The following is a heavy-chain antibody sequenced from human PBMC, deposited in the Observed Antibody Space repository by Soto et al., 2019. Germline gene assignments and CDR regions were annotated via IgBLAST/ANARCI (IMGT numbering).Heavy chain of an antibody. CDR3: ATSAGAPGNY. J-gene: IGHJ4*02. D-gene: IGHD1-26*01. CDR1: GFTFSNFW. V-gene: IGHV3-7*01. Sequence: EVQLVESGGGLVQPGGSLRLSCVASGFTFSNFWLSWARQAPGKGLEWVANINQDGSAKYYVPSVRGRFTISRDNAKNSLYLQMNSLRAADAAVYYCATSAGAPGNYWGQGTLVTVSS. CDR2: INQDGSAK.